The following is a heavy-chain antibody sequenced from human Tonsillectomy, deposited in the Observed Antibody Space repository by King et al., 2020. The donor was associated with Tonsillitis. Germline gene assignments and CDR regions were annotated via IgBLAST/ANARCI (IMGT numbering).Heavy chain of an antibody. J-gene: IGHJ4*02. Sequence: LVQSGAEVKKPGASMEVSCMTSGYTFSDYFIHWVRQAPGQGLEWMGWINPNSGGTLYAQNFQDRVTMTRDTSISTAYMELSGLKSADTAVYYCVRAEQAVLGEYDYWGQGTLVTVSS. D-gene: IGHD3-10*01. CDR2: INPNSGGT. CDR1: GYTFSDYF. V-gene: IGHV1-2*02. CDR3: VRAEQAVLGEYDY.